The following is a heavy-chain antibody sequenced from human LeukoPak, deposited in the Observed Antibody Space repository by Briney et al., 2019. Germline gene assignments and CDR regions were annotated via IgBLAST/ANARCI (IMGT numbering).Heavy chain of an antibody. Sequence: SETLSLTCTVSGGSISSGDYSWSWIRQPPGKGLQWIGYIYSSGSTYYNPSLKSRVTISVDTSKNQFSLKLSSVTAADTAVYYCARDRVGGSGGYFDYWGQGTLVTVSS. CDR1: GGSISSGDYS. CDR3: ARDRVGGSGGYFDY. V-gene: IGHV4-30-4*01. CDR2: IYSSGST. J-gene: IGHJ4*02. D-gene: IGHD3-10*01.